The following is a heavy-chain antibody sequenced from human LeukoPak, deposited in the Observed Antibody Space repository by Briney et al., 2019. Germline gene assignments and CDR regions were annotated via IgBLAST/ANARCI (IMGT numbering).Heavy chain of an antibody. D-gene: IGHD3-3*01. Sequence: GGSLRLSCAASGFIFSNYAMNWVGQAPGKGLEWVSVISGSGGSTYYGDSVKGRFTISRDNSKNTLYLQTNSLRAEDTAVYYCARVLLRGYDFWSGYYGGDYWGQGTLVTVSS. CDR1: GFIFSNYA. J-gene: IGHJ4*02. V-gene: IGHV3-23*01. CDR2: ISGSGGST. CDR3: ARVLLRGYDFWSGYYGGDY.